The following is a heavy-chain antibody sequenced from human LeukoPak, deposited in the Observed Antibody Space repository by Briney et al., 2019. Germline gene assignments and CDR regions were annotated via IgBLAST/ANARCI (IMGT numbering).Heavy chain of an antibody. CDR1: GFTFANYV. Sequence: GGSLXLSCAASGFTFANYVTHWVRQAPGKGLEWVAVTSPDEGLKFYGDSVKGRFTISRDNSKNKMYLQMNNLREEDTAVYYXTRXPILGAPDYFDHWGQGTLVTVSS. V-gene: IGHV3-30*04. CDR3: TRXPILGAPDYFDH. D-gene: IGHD1-26*01. J-gene: IGHJ4*02. CDR2: TSPDEGLK.